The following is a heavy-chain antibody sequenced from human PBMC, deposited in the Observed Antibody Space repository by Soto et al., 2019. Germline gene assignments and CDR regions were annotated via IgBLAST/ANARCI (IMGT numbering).Heavy chain of an antibody. V-gene: IGHV4-30-2*01. J-gene: IGHJ4*02. CDR3: ARGQGGYSYGAELDY. CDR2: IYHSGST. Sequence: TSETLSLTCAVSGGSISIGGYSWSCIRQPPGKGLEWIGYIYHSGSTYYNPSLKSRVTISVDRSKNQFSLKLSSVTAADTAVYYCARGQGGYSYGAELDYWGQGTLVTVSS. CDR1: GGSISIGGYS. D-gene: IGHD5-18*01.